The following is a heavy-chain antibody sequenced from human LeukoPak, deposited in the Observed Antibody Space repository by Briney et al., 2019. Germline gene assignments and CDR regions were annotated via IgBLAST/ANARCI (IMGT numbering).Heavy chain of an antibody. CDR2: INPKSGGT. CDR3: ARVEYSSSSGGGGIDY. V-gene: IGHV1-2*02. D-gene: IGHD6-6*01. J-gene: IGHJ4*02. CDR1: GYTFTSYD. Sequence: ASVKVSCKASGYTFTSYDINWVRQAPGQGLEWMGWINPKSGGTNYAQKFQGRVTMTRDTSISTAYMELSRLRSDDTAVYYCARVEYSSSSGGGGIDYWGQGTLVTVSS.